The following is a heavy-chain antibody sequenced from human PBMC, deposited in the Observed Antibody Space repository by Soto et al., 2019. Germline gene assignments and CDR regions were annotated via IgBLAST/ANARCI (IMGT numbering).Heavy chain of an antibody. CDR1: GFIFEDYD. D-gene: IGHD2-15*01. J-gene: IGHJ2*01. V-gene: IGHV3-9*01. CDR3: VKKSCSHTRCYTGWFFDL. Sequence: GGSLRLSCEASGFIFEDYDMHWVRQPPGKGLQWVSGISWNSGDKDYADSVKGRFTISRDNVKNSLDLQMSSLRVEDTATYYCVKKSCSHTRCYTGWFFDLWGRGTLVTVSS. CDR2: ISWNSGDK.